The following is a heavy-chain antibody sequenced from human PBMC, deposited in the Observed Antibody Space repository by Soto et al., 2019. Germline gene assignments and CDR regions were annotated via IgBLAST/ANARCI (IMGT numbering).Heavy chain of an antibody. D-gene: IGHD5-18*01. V-gene: IGHV4-30-4*01. J-gene: IGHJ2*01. CDR3: ARGSAAKRYFDL. Sequence: QVQLQESGPGLVKPSQTLSLMCTVSGAPISGGDYHWSWIRQPPGKGLEWIGYIFPSVATHYNSSLGSRITVSVETSKSHFSLKLPSVTAADTAVYFCARGSAAKRYFDLWGRGTLVTVSS. CDR2: IFPSVAT. CDR1: GAPISGGDYH.